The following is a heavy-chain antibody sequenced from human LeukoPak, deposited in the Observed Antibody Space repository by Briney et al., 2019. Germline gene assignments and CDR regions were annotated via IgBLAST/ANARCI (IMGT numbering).Heavy chain of an antibody. D-gene: IGHD6-6*01. CDR1: GGSISSYY. J-gene: IGHJ6*02. CDR3: ARGHYSSSPHYYYYGMDV. V-gene: IGHV4-4*07. Sequence: PSETLSLTCTVSGGSISSYYWSWLRQPAGKGLEWIGRIYTSGSTNYNPSLKSRVTMSVDTSKNQFSLKLSSVTAADTAVYYCARGHYSSSPHYYYYGMDVWGQGTTVTVSS. CDR2: IYTSGST.